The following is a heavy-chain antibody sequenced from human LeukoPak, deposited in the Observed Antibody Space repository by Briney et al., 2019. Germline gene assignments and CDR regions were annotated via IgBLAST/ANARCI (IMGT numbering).Heavy chain of an antibody. CDR2: IYYSGST. J-gene: IGHJ5*02. D-gene: IGHD2-2*01. Sequence: SETLSLTCTVSGGSISSYYWSWIRQPPGKGLEWIGYIYYSGSTNYNPSLKSRVTISVDTSKNQFSLKLSSVTAADTAVYYCAVNLRYCSSTSCPGASRWFDPWGQGTLVTVSS. V-gene: IGHV4-59*12. CDR1: GGSISSYY. CDR3: AVNLRYCSSTSCPGASRWFDP.